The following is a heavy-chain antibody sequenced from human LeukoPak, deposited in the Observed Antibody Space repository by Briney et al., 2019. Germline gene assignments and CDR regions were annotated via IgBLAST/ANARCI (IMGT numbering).Heavy chain of an antibody. CDR3: AGTGIRNWFDP. J-gene: IGHJ5*02. CDR2: IFKSGNT. Sequence: SETLSRTCSVSGDSISTTGYFWVWIRQSPGRDLEWIGSIFKSGNTFYNMSLKSRVTISVDASKNEFSLSLTSVTAADTAVYYCAGTGIRNWFDPWGQGILVTVSS. V-gene: IGHV4-39*01. CDR1: GDSISTTGYF. D-gene: IGHD1-14*01.